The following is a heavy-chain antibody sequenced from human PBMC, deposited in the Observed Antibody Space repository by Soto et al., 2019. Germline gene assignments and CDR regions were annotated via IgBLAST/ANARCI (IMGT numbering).Heavy chain of an antibody. CDR1: GDSVSSNSAA. J-gene: IGHJ6*02. Sequence: SQTLSVTCAISGDSVSSNSAAWNWIRQSPSRGLEWLGRTYYRPKWYNDYAVSVKSRITINPDTSKNQFSLQLNSVTPEDTAVYYCARDIGAAAGTRYYGMDVWGQGTTVTVSS. CDR2: TYYRPKWYN. D-gene: IGHD6-13*01. V-gene: IGHV6-1*01. CDR3: ARDIGAAAGTRYYGMDV.